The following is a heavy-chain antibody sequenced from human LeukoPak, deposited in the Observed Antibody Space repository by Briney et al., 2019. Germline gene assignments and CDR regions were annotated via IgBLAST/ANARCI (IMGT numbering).Heavy chain of an antibody. D-gene: IGHD6-13*01. CDR1: GFTFSSYW. V-gene: IGHV3-74*01. CDR2: INSDGSST. Sequence: GGSLRLSCAASGFTFSSYWMHWVRHAPGKGLVWVSRINSDGSSTSYADSVKGRFTISRDNAKNTLYLQMNSLRAEDTAVYYCARAKIAAAGTLYYWGQGTLVTVSS. J-gene: IGHJ4*02. CDR3: ARAKIAAAGTLYY.